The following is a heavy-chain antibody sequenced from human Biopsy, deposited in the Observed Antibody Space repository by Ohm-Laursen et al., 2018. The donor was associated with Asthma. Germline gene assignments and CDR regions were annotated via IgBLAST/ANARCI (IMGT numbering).Heavy chain of an antibody. CDR1: GFAVSRDH. CDR2: IYSGGTS. J-gene: IGHJ4*02. V-gene: IGHV3-53*01. D-gene: IGHD1-26*01. Sequence: SLRLSCAASGFAVSRDHMFWVRQAPGKGLEWVSVIYSGGTSHTADSVRGRFTISRDYSKNTLYLQMHSLRAEDTAVYYCARAPYSDAIDSWGQGTLVAVSS. CDR3: ARAPYSDAIDS.